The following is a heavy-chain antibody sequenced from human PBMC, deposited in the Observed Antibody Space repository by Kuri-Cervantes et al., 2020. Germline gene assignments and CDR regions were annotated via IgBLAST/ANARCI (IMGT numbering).Heavy chain of an antibody. CDR3: ARGLDYYGSGSSYWYFDL. Sequence: SETLSLTCTVSGGSINISTYYWAWIRQPPGKGLEWIGYIYYSGSTNYNPSLKSRVTISVDTSKNQFSLKLSSVTAADTAVYYCARGLDYYGSGSSYWYFDLWGRGTLVTVSS. CDR1: GGSINISTYY. D-gene: IGHD3-10*01. J-gene: IGHJ2*01. V-gene: IGHV4-61*05. CDR2: IYYSGST.